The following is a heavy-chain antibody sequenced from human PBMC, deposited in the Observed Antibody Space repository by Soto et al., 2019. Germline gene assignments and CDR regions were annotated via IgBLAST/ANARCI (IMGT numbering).Heavy chain of an antibody. Sequence: QVQLHKWGAGLLKPSETLSLTCAVYNGSVSGYYWSWIRQPPGKGLEWIGEINHSGRTNYNPSLKGLVTISIDTSKNQFSMEVRTVTAADTAVYYCARWWKFSANFDYWGQGALVTVST. CDR2: INHSGRT. D-gene: IGHD2-15*01. CDR1: NGSVSGYY. V-gene: IGHV4-34*01. J-gene: IGHJ4*02. CDR3: ARWWKFSANFDY.